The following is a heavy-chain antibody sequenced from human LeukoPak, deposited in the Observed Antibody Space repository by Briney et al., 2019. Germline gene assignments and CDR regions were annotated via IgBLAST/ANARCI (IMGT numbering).Heavy chain of an antibody. CDR3: ARQPGQPSGHYYYGMDV. J-gene: IGHJ6*02. V-gene: IGHV1-2*02. Sequence: ASVRVSCKASGYTFTGYYMHWVRQAPGQGVEWRGWIKPNSGGTNYAQKFQGSVTMTRDTSISTAYMELSRLRSDDTAVYYCARQPGQPSGHYYYGMDVWGQGTTVTVSS. D-gene: IGHD1-14*01. CDR2: IKPNSGGT. CDR1: GYTFTGYY.